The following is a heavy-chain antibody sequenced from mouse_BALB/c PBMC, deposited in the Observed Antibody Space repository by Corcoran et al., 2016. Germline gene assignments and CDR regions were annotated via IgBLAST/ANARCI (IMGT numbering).Heavy chain of an antibody. CDR1: GYSLTSGYY. Sequence: VQLQESGPGLVKPSQSLSLTCSVTGYSLTSGYYWNWIRQFPGNKLEWMGYISYDGSNNYNPSLKNRISITRDTAKNQFFLKLNSVTTEDTATYYCATLLRSFDYWGQSTTLTVSS. J-gene: IGHJ2*01. CDR2: ISYDGSN. CDR3: ATLLRSFDY. D-gene: IGHD1-1*01. V-gene: IGHV3-6*02.